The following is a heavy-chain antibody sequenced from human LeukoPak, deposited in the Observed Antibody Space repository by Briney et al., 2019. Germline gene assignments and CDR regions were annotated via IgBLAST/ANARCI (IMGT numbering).Heavy chain of an antibody. D-gene: IGHD1-1*01. CDR2: VNPNSGNT. CDR3: ARESELEPDAFDI. Sequence: GASVKVSCKASGYTFTSYDINWVRQATGQGLEWMGWVNPNSGNTGYAQKFQGRVTMTRNTSISTAYMELSSLRSEDTAVYYCARESELEPDAFDIWGQGTMVTVSS. CDR1: GYTFTSYD. J-gene: IGHJ3*02. V-gene: IGHV1-8*01.